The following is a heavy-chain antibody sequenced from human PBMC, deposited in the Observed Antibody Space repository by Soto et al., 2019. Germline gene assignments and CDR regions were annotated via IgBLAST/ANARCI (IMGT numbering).Heavy chain of an antibody. V-gene: IGHV3-30-3*01. D-gene: IGHD3-9*01. J-gene: IGHJ4*02. CDR3: ARTRHYDILTGYFDY. CDR1: GLTFSSYA. CDR2: ISYEGSNK. Sequence: PGGSLRLSCADSGLTFSSYAMHWVRQAPGKGLERVALISYEGSNKYYAETEKGRFNNSRENSKNKMYLQMNSQKAEDTAVNYCARTRHYDILTGYFDYWGQGTLVTVSS.